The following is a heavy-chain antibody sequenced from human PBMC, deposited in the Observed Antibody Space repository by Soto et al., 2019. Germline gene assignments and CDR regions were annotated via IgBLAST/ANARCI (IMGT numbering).Heavy chain of an antibody. D-gene: IGHD1-20*01. V-gene: IGHV1-18*01. CDR3: ARDPWDRGIISNAFDI. CDR1: GYTFTTYA. CDR2: LRTYDGNT. Sequence: ASVKVSCKASGYTFTTYAISWVRQAPGQGLEWMGWLRTYDGNTDYAPNLRGRVTMTTDTSTNTAYMELRSLRSDDTAVYYCARDPWDRGIISNAFDIWGQGTMVT. J-gene: IGHJ3*02.